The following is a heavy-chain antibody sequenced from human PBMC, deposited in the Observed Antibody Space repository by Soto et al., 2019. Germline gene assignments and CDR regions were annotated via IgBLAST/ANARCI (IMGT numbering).Heavy chain of an antibody. D-gene: IGHD2-2*01. CDR1: GFTFSSYS. V-gene: IGHV3-48*01. CDR3: ARERVVVVPAAIQWDAFDI. J-gene: IGHJ3*02. CDR2: ISSSSSTI. Sequence: QPGGSLRLSCAASGFTFSSYSMNWVRQAPGKGLEWVSYISSSSSTIYYADSVKGRFTISRDNAKNSLYLQMNSLRAEDTAVYYCARERVVVVPAAIQWDAFDIWGQGTMVTVSS.